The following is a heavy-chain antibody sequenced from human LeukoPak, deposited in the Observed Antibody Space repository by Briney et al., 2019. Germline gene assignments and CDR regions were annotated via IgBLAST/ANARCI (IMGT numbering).Heavy chain of an antibody. CDR2: ISSSGSTI. Sequence: PGGSLRLSCAASGFTFSDYYMSWIRQAPGKGLEWVSYISSSGSTIYYADSVKGRFTISRDNAKNSLYLQINSLRAEDTAVYYCARDGELEFGEASRAFDIWGQGTMVTVSS. V-gene: IGHV3-11*01. CDR1: GFTFSDYY. CDR3: ARDGELEFGEASRAFDI. J-gene: IGHJ3*02. D-gene: IGHD3-10*01.